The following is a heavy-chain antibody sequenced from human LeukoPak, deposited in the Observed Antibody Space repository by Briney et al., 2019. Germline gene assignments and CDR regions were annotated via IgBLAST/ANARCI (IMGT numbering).Heavy chain of an antibody. CDR1: GFTFSSYW. CDR3: ARTAGKYQLLYD. D-gene: IGHD2-2*02. Sequence: PGGSLRLSCAASGFTFSSYWMHWVRQAPGKGLVWVSRINSDGSSTSYADSVKGRFTISRDNAKNTLYLQMNSLRAEDTAVYYCARTAGKYQLLYDWGQGTLVTVSS. V-gene: IGHV3-74*01. J-gene: IGHJ4*02. CDR2: INSDGSST.